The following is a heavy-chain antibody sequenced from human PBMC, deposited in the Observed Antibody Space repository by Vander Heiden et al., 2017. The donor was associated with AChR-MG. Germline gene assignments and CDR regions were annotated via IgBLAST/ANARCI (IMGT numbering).Heavy chain of an antibody. CDR3: ARQSGRKSKPNSGCCEH. CDR1: GGSIRSSPYY. J-gene: IGHJ4*02. V-gene: IGHV4-39*01. CDR2: MFSSESS. Sequence: QVQLQESGPGLVKPSETLSLPCTASGGSIRSSPYYWGWVRQPPGKGLEWIGSMFSSESSYYNPALNSRVTVSVDTAQNQFSLKMKSVTAADTAVYYCARQSGRKSKPNSGCCEHWGQGTLGIGSS. D-gene: IGHD1-1*01.